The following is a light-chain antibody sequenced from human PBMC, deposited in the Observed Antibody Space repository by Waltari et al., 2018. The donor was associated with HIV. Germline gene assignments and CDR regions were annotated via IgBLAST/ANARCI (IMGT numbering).Light chain of an antibody. J-gene: IGLJ2*01. CDR2: RNN. CDR1: SSNIGSNY. Sequence: QSVLTQPTSASGTPGQRVTISCSGSSSNIGSNYVYWYQQLPGTAPKPLIYRNNQRPSGVPDRFSGSKSGTSASLAISGLRSEDEADYYCAAWDDSLSGPVFGGGTKLTVL. CDR3: AAWDDSLSGPV. V-gene: IGLV1-47*01.